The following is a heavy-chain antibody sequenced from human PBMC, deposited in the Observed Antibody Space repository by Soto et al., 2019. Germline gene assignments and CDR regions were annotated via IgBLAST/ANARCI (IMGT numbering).Heavy chain of an antibody. D-gene: IGHD3-22*01. CDR3: ARKFYYDSSGYSGFDY. J-gene: IGHJ4*02. V-gene: IGHV4-30-4*01. CDR1: GGSISSGDYY. CDR2: IYYSGST. Sequence: SETLSLTCTVSGGSISSGDYYWSWIRQPPGKGLEWIGYIYYSGSTYYNPSLKSRVTISVDTSKNQFSLKLSSVTAADTAVYYCARKFYYDSSGYSGFDYWGQGTLVTVSS.